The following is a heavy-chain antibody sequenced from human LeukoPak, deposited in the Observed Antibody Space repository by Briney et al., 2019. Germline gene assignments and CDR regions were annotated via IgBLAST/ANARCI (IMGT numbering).Heavy chain of an antibody. V-gene: IGHV4-38-2*02. CDR3: ARVARQYDIAF. CDR1: GSSINSAYY. Sequence: SETLSLTCSVSGSSINSAYYWGWIRQPPGKGLEWIGSISHGGITYYNPSLNSRVTISIDTSENQFSLKLTSVTAADTAVHYCARVARQYDIAFWGQGTLVTVSS. D-gene: IGHD3-9*01. CDR2: ISHGGIT. J-gene: IGHJ4*02.